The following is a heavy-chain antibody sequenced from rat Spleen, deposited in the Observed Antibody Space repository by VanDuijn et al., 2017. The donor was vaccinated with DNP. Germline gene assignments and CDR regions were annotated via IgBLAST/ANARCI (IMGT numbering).Heavy chain of an antibody. CDR1: GFSLTTYG. CDR2: ISSGGDT. D-gene: IGHD1-3*01. CDR3: TRVAEPYYFDY. V-gene: IGHV2S12*01. Sequence: QVQLKESGPGLVQPSQTLSLTCTVSGFSLTTYGVAWVRQPPGKGLEWIAAISSGGDTQYNSALKSRLSISRDISESQVFLKMNSLQTEDTAIYYCTRVAEPYYFDYWGQGVMVTVSS. J-gene: IGHJ2*01.